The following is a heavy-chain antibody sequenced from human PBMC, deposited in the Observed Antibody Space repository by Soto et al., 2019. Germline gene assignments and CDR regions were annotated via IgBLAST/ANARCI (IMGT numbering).Heavy chain of an antibody. V-gene: IGHV4-30-2*01. CDR3: ARGNTSVTSDY. Sequence: SETLSLTSAVSGGSISSGGYSWSWIRQPPGKGLEWIGYIYHSGSTYYNPSLKSRVTISVDRSKNQFSLKLSSVTAADTAVYYCARGNTSVTSDYWGQGTLVTGSS. CDR2: IYHSGST. D-gene: IGHD4-17*01. CDR1: GGSISSGGYS. J-gene: IGHJ4*02.